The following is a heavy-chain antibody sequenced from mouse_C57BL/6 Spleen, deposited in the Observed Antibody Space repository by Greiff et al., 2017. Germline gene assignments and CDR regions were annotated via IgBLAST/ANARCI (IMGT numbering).Heavy chain of an antibody. CDR3: ARWEGGYYGYYAIDY. J-gene: IGHJ4*01. CDR2: IYPYNGVS. V-gene: IGHV1-31*01. Sequence: VQLQQSGPELVKPGASVKISCKASGYSFTGYYMHWVKQSHGNILDWIGYIYPYNGVSSYNQKLKGKATLTVAKSSSTAYMELRSLTSEDSAVNYCARWEGGYYGYYAIDYWGQGTSVTVSS. D-gene: IGHD2-3*01. CDR1: GYSFTGYY.